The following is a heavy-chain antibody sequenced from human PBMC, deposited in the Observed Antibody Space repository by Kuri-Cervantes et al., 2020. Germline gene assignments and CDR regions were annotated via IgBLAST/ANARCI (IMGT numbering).Heavy chain of an antibody. Sequence: ASVKVSCKASGYTFTSYGISWVRQAPGQGLEWMGIINPSGGSTSYAQKFQGRVTMTRDTSTSTVYMELSSLRSEDTAVYYCARAPYDFWSGYDYYYYYMDVWGKGTTVTVSS. CDR3: ARAPYDFWSGYDYYYYYMDV. CDR1: GYTFTSYG. CDR2: INPSGGST. J-gene: IGHJ6*03. V-gene: IGHV1-46*01. D-gene: IGHD3-3*01.